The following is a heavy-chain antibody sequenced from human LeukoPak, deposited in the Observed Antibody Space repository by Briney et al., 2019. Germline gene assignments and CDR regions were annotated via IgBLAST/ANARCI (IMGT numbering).Heavy chain of an antibody. Sequence: GGSLRLSCAASGFTVHSNYMSWVRQAPGKGLEWVSVIDRSGVTHYADSVKGRFTISRDNSKNTLYLQMNSLRAEDTGVYYCAKTRVALSSGWYETGFDYWGQGTLVTVSS. CDR1: GFTVHSNY. J-gene: IGHJ4*02. D-gene: IGHD6-19*01. CDR3: AKTRVALSSGWYETGFDY. CDR2: IDRSGVT. V-gene: IGHV3-53*01.